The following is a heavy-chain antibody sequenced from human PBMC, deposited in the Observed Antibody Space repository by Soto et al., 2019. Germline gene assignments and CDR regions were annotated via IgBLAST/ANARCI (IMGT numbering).Heavy chain of an antibody. CDR1: GFSFSTYA. V-gene: IGHV3-23*01. Sequence: GVSLRLSCAASGFSFSTYAMSWVRQAPGKGLEWVSGISGSGINTYYADSVKGRFTISRDNSKHTLYLQMNSLRAEDTAVYYCAKYRLLWFGELSDYWGQGTLVTVSS. D-gene: IGHD3-10*01. CDR2: ISGSGINT. CDR3: AKYRLLWFGELSDY. J-gene: IGHJ4*02.